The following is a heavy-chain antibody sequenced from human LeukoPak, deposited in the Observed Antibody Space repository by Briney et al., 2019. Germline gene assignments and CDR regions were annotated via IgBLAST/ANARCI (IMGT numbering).Heavy chain of an antibody. Sequence: ASVKVSCKASGYTFTSYAMHWVRQAPGQRLEWMGWINAGNGNTKYSQKFQGRVTITRDTSASTAYMELSSLRSEDTAVYYCAWGSGSYSHYYYGMDVWGQGTTVTVSS. CDR3: AWGSGSYSHYYYGMDV. J-gene: IGHJ6*02. CDR2: INAGNGNT. D-gene: IGHD3-10*01. V-gene: IGHV1-3*01. CDR1: GYTFTSYA.